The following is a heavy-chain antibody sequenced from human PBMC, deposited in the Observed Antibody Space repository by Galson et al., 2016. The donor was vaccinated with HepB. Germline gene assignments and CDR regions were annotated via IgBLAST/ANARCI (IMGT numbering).Heavy chain of an antibody. Sequence: PALVKPTQTLTLTCSFSGFSLTASGVGVGWIRQPPGKALEWLALIYRDDDKRYSPSLKSRLTITKDTSKNQVVLTMTNVDPVDTATYYCAHKKGAARRVRGFDFWGQGTPVTVSS. CDR1: GFSLTASGVG. J-gene: IGHJ4*02. V-gene: IGHV2-5*02. D-gene: IGHD6-6*01. CDR2: IYRDDDK. CDR3: AHKKGAARRVRGFDF.